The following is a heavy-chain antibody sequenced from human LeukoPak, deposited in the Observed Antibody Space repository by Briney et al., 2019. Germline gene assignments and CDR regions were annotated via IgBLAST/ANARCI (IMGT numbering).Heavy chain of an antibody. D-gene: IGHD3-10*01. Sequence: GGSLRLSCAASGFAFSSYGMHWVRQAPGKGLEWLAVISYDGSNKYYADSVKGRFTISRDNSKNTLYLQMNSLRAEDTAVYYCAKDYGSGISKYGMDVWGQGTTVTVSS. CDR2: ISYDGSNK. CDR3: AKDYGSGISKYGMDV. V-gene: IGHV3-30*18. CDR1: GFAFSSYG. J-gene: IGHJ6*02.